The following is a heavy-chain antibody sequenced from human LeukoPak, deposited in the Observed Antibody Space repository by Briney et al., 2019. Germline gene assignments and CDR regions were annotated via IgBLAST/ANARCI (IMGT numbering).Heavy chain of an antibody. J-gene: IGHJ4*02. V-gene: IGHV3-49*03. CDR3: TRGGPPWYFDS. Sequence: GGSLRLSCTTSGFTFGDYALSWFRQAPGKGLEWVGFIRSKTYGGTTQYAASLRGRFIISRDDSKNIAFLQMNSLKTEDTAVYYCTRGGPPWYFDSWGQGTLVTVSS. CDR2: IRSKTYGGTT. CDR1: GFTFGDYA.